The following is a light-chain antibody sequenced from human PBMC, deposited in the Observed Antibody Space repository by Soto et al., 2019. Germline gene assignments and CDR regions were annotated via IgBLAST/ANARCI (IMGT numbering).Light chain of an antibody. J-gene: IGKJ5*01. CDR1: QSISSW. CDR3: QQYGSSVIT. V-gene: IGKV1-5*01. CDR2: DAS. Sequence: DIQITQSPSSLSASVGDRLTITCRASQSISSWLAWYQQTKGKAPKILIYDASSLESGVPSRFRGSGSETDFTLTISRLQPEDFAVYYCQQYGSSVITFGQGTRLEIK.